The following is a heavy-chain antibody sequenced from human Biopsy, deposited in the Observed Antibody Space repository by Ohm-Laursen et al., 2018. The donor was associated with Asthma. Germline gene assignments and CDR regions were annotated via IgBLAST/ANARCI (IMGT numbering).Heavy chain of an antibody. D-gene: IGHD2-2*01. CDR2: INSVFGTT. CDR1: GGAFNTYV. Sequence: GGAFNTYVIGWVRQAPGQGLEWMGGINSVFGTTTYPQKFQDRVTITADDSTSTVYMELSSLRSEDTAVYYCARKAGSCISRTCYSLDFWGQGTLVTVSS. CDR3: ARKAGSCISRTCYSLDF. J-gene: IGHJ4*02. V-gene: IGHV1-69*01.